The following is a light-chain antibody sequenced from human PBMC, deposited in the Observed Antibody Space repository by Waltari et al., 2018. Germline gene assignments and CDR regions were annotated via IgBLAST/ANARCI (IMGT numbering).Light chain of an antibody. CDR1: SRDVGGYNY. J-gene: IGLJ3*02. CDR2: DVT. CDR3: CSYAATYTVL. V-gene: IGLV2-11*01. Sequence: QSALTQPRSVSGSPGQSVTISCTGTSRDVGGYNYVSWYQQPPGKAPKLMLFDVTKRPSGVPDRFSGSKSGNTASLTISGLQAEDEADYYCCSYAATYTVLFGGGTRLTVL.